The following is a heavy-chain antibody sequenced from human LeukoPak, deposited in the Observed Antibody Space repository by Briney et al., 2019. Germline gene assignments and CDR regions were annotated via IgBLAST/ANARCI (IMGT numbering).Heavy chain of an antibody. V-gene: IGHV4-39*01. CDR2: IYYSGST. CDR1: GGSISSSSYY. CDR3: ARVTTLPFCSIYYMDV. D-gene: IGHD4-17*01. Sequence: PSETLSLTCTVFGGSISSSSYYWGWIRQPPGKGLEWIGSIYYSGSTYYNPSLKSRVTISVDTSKNQFSLKLSSVTAADTAVYYCARVTTLPFCSIYYMDVWGKGTTVTVSS. J-gene: IGHJ6*03.